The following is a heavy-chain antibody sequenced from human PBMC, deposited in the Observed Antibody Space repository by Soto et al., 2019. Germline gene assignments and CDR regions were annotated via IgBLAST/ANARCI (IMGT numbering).Heavy chain of an antibody. D-gene: IGHD3-22*01. CDR1: GFTFSSFA. CDR2: ISGSGHSS. CDR3: AKLYHYYDSSGYYSDALDI. V-gene: IGHV3-23*01. J-gene: IGHJ3*02. Sequence: GGSLRLSCAASGFTFSSFAMSWVRQAPGKGLDWVSTISGSGHSSYDADSVKGRFTTSRDNSKNTLYLRLDSLRAEDTAVYYCAKLYHYYDSSGYYSDALDIWGQGTLVTVSS.